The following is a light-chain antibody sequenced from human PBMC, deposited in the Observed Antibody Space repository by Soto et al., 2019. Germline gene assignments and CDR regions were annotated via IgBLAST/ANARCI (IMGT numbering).Light chain of an antibody. CDR2: GAS. V-gene: IGKV3-20*01. Sequence: EIVLTQSPGTLSLSPGEGATLSCRASQSIYNNYLAWYQQKPGQPPRLLISGASSRATGIPDRFSGSGSGTDFTLTISRLESEDFAVYYCQRYGSSSPHTFGQGTKLEIK. CDR3: QRYGSSSPHT. CDR1: QSIYNNY. J-gene: IGKJ2*01.